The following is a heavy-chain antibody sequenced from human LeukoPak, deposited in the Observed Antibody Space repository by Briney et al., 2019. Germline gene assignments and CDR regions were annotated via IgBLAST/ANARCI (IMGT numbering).Heavy chain of an antibody. CDR1: GFTFSSYA. CDR2: IRYDGSNK. Sequence: GGSLRLSCAASGFTFSSYAMHWVRQAPGKGLEWVAFIRYDGSNKYYADSVKGRFTISKDNSKNTLYLQMNSLRAEDTAVYYCASSDSSGYSFDYWGQGTLVTVSS. D-gene: IGHD3-22*01. V-gene: IGHV3-30*02. J-gene: IGHJ4*02. CDR3: ASSDSSGYSFDY.